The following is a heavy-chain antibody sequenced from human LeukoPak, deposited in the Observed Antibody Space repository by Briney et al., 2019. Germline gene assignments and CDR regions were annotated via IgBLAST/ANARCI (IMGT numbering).Heavy chain of an antibody. J-gene: IGHJ3*02. Sequence: GGSLRLSCVASGFTFSNYWMNWVRQAPGKGLVWVSSINTDGSSTKYADSVKGRFTISRDNAKNTLYLQMNSLRAEDTALYYCAGERGYSYGFAIWGQGTMVTVSS. CDR1: GFTFSNYW. V-gene: IGHV3-74*03. D-gene: IGHD5-18*01. CDR2: INTDGSST. CDR3: AGERGYSYGFAI.